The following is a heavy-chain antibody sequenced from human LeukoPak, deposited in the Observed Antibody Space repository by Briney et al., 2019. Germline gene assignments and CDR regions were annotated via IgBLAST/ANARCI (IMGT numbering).Heavy chain of an antibody. D-gene: IGHD6-19*01. J-gene: IGHJ4*02. CDR1: GYTFTSCD. CDR3: ARGGLVAGPYYFDY. Sequence: ASVKVSCETSGYTFTSCDINWVRQATGQGLEWMGWMNPNNGNTGYAQKFQGRFTMTRDTSMTTAYMELSSLRSEDTAVYYCARGGLVAGPYYFDYWGQGTLVTVSS. V-gene: IGHV1-8*01. CDR2: MNPNNGNT.